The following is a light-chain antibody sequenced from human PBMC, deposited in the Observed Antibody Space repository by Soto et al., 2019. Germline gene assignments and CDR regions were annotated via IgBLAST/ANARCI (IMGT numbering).Light chain of an antibody. Sequence: QSVLTQPPSVSGAPGQRATISCTGSSSNIGAGYDVHWYQQLPGTAPKLLIYDNSNRPSGVPDRFSGSKSGTSASLAITGLRAEDEADYYCQSYDSSLSGHVFGTGTKVTVL. V-gene: IGLV1-40*01. CDR1: SSNIGAGYD. CDR2: DNS. CDR3: QSYDSSLSGHV. J-gene: IGLJ1*01.